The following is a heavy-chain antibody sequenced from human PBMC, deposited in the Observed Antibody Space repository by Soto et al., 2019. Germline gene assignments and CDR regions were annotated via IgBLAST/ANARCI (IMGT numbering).Heavy chain of an antibody. CDR2: INSDGSST. D-gene: IGHD2-15*01. CDR3: VRKSLVVAAATREDY. J-gene: IGHJ4*02. CDR1: GFTFSSYW. Sequence: EVQLVESGGGLVQPGGSLRLSCAASGFTFSSYWMHWVRQAPGKGLVWVSRINSDGSSTSYADSVKGRLTSSRDNAKNTLYLQMNSLRAEDTAVYYCVRKSLVVAAATREDYWGQGTLVTVSS. V-gene: IGHV3-74*01.